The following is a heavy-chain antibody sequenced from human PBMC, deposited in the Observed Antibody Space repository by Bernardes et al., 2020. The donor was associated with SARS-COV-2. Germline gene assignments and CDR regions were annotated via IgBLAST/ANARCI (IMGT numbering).Heavy chain of an antibody. CDR3: ARGHYQLEV. V-gene: IGHV3-7*04. J-gene: IGHJ6*02. CDR1: GFTFTKYW. D-gene: IGHD1-26*01. Sequence: GSLRLSCAVSGFTFTKYWMTWVRQAPGKGLECVANIEPDGSGEYYLDSVKGRFTISRDNAKNSLYLQMNSLRVEYTAVYYCARGHYQLEVWGQGTTVTVSS. CDR2: IEPDGSGE.